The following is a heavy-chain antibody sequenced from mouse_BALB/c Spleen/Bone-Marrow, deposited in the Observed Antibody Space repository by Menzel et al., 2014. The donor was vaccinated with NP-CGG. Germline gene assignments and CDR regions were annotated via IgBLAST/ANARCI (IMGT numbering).Heavy chain of an antibody. CDR2: ISYSGNT. Sequence: VQLQQSGPSLVKPSQTLSLTCSVTGDSIXGGYWNWIRKFPGNKLEYMGYISYSGNTYYNPSLKSRISITRDTSKNQYYLQLNSVTTEDTATYYCATYDGYCFDYWGQGTTLTVSS. CDR1: GDSIXGGY. J-gene: IGHJ2*01. CDR3: ATYDGYCFDY. D-gene: IGHD2-3*01. V-gene: IGHV3-8*02.